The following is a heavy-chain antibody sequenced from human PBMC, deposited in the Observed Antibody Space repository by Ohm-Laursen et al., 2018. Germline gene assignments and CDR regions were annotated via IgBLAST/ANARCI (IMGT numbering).Heavy chain of an antibody. CDR1: GFTFSSYA. CDR3: AKGASQSTIFAAGMDV. J-gene: IGHJ6*02. D-gene: IGHD3-3*01. V-gene: IGHV3-23*01. CDR2: IRASGSST. Sequence: SLRLSCAASGFTFSSYAMSWVRQAPGRGLEWVSTIRASGSSTYYADSVKGRFTISRDNSKNTLYLQMNSLRAEDTAVYYCAKGASQSTIFAAGMDVWGQGTTVTVSS.